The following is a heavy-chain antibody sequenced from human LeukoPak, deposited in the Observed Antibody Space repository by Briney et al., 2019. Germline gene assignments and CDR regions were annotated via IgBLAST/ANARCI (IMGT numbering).Heavy chain of an antibody. Sequence: PSETLSLTCTVSGGSISSYYWSWIRQPPGKGLEWIGYIYYSGSTNYNPSLKSRVTISVDTSKNQFSLKLSSVTAADTAVYYCASLMTTSYDFDYWGQGTLVTVSS. CDR3: ASLMTTSYDFDY. CDR1: GGSISSYY. J-gene: IGHJ4*02. CDR2: IYYSGST. D-gene: IGHD4-17*01. V-gene: IGHV4-59*12.